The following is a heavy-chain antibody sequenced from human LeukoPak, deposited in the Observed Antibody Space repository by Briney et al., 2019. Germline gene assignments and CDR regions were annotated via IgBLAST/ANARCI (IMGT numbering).Heavy chain of an antibody. J-gene: IGHJ4*02. CDR2: ISAYNGNT. D-gene: IGHD2-21*02. V-gene: IGHV1-18*01. CDR1: GGTFSSYG. CDR3: ARDYVSGGGDCYRD. Sequence: EASVKVSCKASGGTFSSYGISWVRQAPGQGLEWMGWISAYNGNTNYAQKLQGRVTMTTDTSTSTAYMELRSLRSDDTAVYYCARDYVSGGGDCYRDWGQGTLVTVSS.